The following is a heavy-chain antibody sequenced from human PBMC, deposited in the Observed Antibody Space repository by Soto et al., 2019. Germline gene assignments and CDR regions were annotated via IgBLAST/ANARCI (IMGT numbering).Heavy chain of an antibody. CDR1: GGSFSGHY. J-gene: IGHJ4*02. Sequence: SETLSLTCAVYGGSFSGHYWSWIRQPPGKGLEWIGEINHSGSTNYNPALKSRVTISVDTSNNQFSLKLSSVTAADTAVFYCARFIAAASSGGYFDYWGQGTLVTGSS. CDR3: ARFIAAASSGGYFDY. V-gene: IGHV4-34*01. CDR2: INHSGST. D-gene: IGHD6-13*01.